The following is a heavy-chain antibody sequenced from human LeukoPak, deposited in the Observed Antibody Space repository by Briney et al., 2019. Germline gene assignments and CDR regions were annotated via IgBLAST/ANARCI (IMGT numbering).Heavy chain of an antibody. V-gene: IGHV3-30*18. CDR2: ISYDGSNK. Sequence: PGRSLRLSCAASGFTFSSYGMHWVRQAPGKGLEWVAVISYDGSNKYYADSVKGRFTISRDNSKNTLYLQMNSLRAEDTAVYYCAKEVGYGEGYNWFDPWGQGTLVTVSS. D-gene: IGHD4-17*01. J-gene: IGHJ5*02. CDR3: AKEVGYGEGYNWFDP. CDR1: GFTFSSYG.